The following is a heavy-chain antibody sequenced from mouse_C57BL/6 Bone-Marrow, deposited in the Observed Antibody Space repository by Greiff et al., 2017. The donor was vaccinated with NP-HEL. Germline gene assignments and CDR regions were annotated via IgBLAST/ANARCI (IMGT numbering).Heavy chain of an antibody. V-gene: IGHV5-4*01. J-gene: IGHJ2*01. CDR2: ISDGGSYT. CDR1: GFTFSSYA. CDR3: AREDWDRFDY. D-gene: IGHD4-1*01. Sequence: EVQLVESGGGLVKPGGSLKLSCAASGFTFSSYAMSWVRQTPEKRLEWVATISDGGSYTYYPDNVKGRFTISRDNAKNNLYLQMSHLKSEDTAMYYCAREDWDRFDYWGQGTTLTVSS.